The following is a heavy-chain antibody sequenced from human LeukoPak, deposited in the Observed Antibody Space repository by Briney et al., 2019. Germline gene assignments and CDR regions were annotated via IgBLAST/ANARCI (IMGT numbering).Heavy chain of an antibody. CDR1: GFTFSDYY. CDR2: ISSSSSYT. V-gene: IGHV3-11*06. CDR3: ARAPGYYGDPFDY. Sequence: GGSLRLSCAASGFTFSDYYMSWIRQAPGKGLEWVSYISSSSSYTNYADSVRGRFTISRDNAKNSLYLQMNSLRVEDTAVYYCARAPGYYGDPFDYWGQGTLVTVSS. J-gene: IGHJ4*02. D-gene: IGHD4-17*01.